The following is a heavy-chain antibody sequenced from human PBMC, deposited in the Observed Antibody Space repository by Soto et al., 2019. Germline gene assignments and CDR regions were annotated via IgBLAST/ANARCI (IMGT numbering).Heavy chain of an antibody. V-gene: IGHV3-23*01. Sequence: EVQLLESGGGLVQPGGSLRLSCAASGFTFSSYAMSWVRQAPGKGLEWVSGISGSGGSTYYADSVKGRFTISRDNAKNTLYLQMNSLRVEDTAIYYCAKVGIYCTNGVCGAYGGQGTLVTVSS. J-gene: IGHJ4*02. CDR3: AKVGIYCTNGVCGAY. D-gene: IGHD2-8*01. CDR2: ISGSGGST. CDR1: GFTFSSYA.